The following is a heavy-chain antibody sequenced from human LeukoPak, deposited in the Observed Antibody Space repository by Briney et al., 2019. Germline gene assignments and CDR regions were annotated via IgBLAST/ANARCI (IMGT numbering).Heavy chain of an antibody. CDR3: ARGNYYGSGPLFGA. CDR1: GYNFNEYY. Sequence: ASVKVSCKASGYNFNEYYMHWGRRAPGQGLEWMRWVDPYSGGTNSAQKFQGRVTMTRDTSVSTAYMELSSLSSDDTGEYYCARGNYYGSGPLFGAWGQGTLVTVSS. J-gene: IGHJ5*02. D-gene: IGHD3-10*01. V-gene: IGHV1-2*02. CDR2: VDPYSGGT.